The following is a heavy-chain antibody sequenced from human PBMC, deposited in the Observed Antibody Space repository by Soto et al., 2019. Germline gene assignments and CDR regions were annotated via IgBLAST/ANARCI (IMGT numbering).Heavy chain of an antibody. V-gene: IGHV3-74*01. CDR1: GFTFSGSW. J-gene: IGHJ4*02. CDR3: ARGIFGSGTANDY. D-gene: IGHD3-10*01. Sequence: EVQLVESGGGLVQPGGSLRLSCAASGFTFSGSWMHWVRQAPGKGLVWVSRINGDGSGKSYADFVKGRFTISRDDAKNTLFLQMNGLRAEDTAVYYCARGIFGSGTANDYWGQGPLVTVSS. CDR2: INGDGSGK.